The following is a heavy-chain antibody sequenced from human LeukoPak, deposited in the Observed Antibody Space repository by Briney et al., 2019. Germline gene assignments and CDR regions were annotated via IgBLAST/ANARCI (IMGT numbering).Heavy chain of an antibody. CDR2: ISAYNGNT. CDR3: ARGLIYDSRDPFDY. V-gene: IGHV1-18*01. D-gene: IGHD3-22*01. J-gene: IGHJ4*02. CDR1: GYTFTSYG. Sequence: ASVKVSCKASGYTFTSYGISWVRQAPGQGLEWMGWISAYNGNTNYAQKLQGRVAMTTDTSTSTAYMELRSLRSDDTAVYYCARGLIYDSRDPFDYWGQGTLVTVSS.